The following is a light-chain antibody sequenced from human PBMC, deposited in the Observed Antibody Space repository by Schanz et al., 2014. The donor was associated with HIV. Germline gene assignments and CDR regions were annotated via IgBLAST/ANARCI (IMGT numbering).Light chain of an antibody. CDR2: EAS. J-gene: IGKJ2*01. Sequence: DIQMTQSPSTLSASVGDRISITCRASQSISGWLAWYQQKPGEAPNLLISEASTLELGVPSRFSGSGSGTEFTLSISSLQSDDFATYYCLQYNDDVYTFGQGTKLEIK. CDR3: LQYNDDVYT. V-gene: IGKV1-5*03. CDR1: QSISGW.